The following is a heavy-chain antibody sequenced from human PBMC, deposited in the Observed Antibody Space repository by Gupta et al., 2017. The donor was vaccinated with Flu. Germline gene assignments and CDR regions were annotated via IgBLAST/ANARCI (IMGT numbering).Heavy chain of an antibody. J-gene: IGHJ6*02. CDR1: GFTFSSHE. V-gene: IGHV3-48*03. D-gene: IGHD3-10*01. CDR2: ISSSGSTI. CDR3: ARVRITMVRGGYGMDV. Sequence: VQLVESGGGLVQPGGSLRLSFAASGFTFSSHEMNWARKVPGKGLEWVSYISSSGSTIYYADSVKGRFTISRDNAKNSLYLQMNSLRAEDTAVYYCARVRITMVRGGYGMDVWGQGTTVTVSS.